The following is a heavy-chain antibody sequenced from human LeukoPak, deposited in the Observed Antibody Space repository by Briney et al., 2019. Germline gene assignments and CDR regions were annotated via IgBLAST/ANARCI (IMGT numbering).Heavy chain of an antibody. CDR3: ARGVLLGYCSSTSCYGNWFDP. D-gene: IGHD2-2*01. CDR1: GYTFTSYY. Sequence: ASVKVSCKASGYTFTSYYMHWVRQAPGQGLEWMGWINPNSGGTNYAQKFQGRVTMTRDTSISTAYMELSRLRSDDTAVYYCARGVLLGYCSSTSCYGNWFDPWGQGTLVTVSS. CDR2: INPNSGGT. J-gene: IGHJ5*02. V-gene: IGHV1-2*02.